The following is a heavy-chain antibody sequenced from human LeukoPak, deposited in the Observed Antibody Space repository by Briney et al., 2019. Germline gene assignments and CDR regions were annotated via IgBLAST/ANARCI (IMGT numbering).Heavy chain of an antibody. J-gene: IGHJ6*03. D-gene: IGHD1-26*01. CDR2: ISGSGGST. V-gene: IGHV3-23*01. CDR3: ARDPYSGTYGNTYYYYMDV. Sequence: GGSLRLSCAASGFTFSSYGMSWVRQAPGKGLEWVSAISGSGGSTYYADSVKGRFTISRDNARNSLYLQMNSLRVEDTAVYYCARDPYSGTYGNTYYYYMDVWGKGTTVTISS. CDR1: GFTFSSYG.